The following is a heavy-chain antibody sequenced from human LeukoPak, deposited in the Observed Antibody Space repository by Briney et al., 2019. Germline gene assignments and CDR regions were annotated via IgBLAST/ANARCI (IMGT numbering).Heavy chain of an antibody. CDR1: GFTVSTNY. CDR2: IYSGANT. CDR3: ARDSEPTGYYYYGMDV. Sequence: PGGSLRLSCAASGFTVSTNYMSWVRQAPGKGLEWVSVIYSGANTYYADSVKGRFTISRDNAKNSLYLQMNSLRAEDTALYHCARDSEPTGYYYYGMDVWGQGTTVTVSS. J-gene: IGHJ6*02. V-gene: IGHV3-53*01. D-gene: IGHD1-14*01.